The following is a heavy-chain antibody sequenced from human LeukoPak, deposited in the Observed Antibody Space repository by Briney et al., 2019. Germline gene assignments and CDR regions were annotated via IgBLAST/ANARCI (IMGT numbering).Heavy chain of an antibody. V-gene: IGHV3-30*02. CDR1: GFTFSSYG. Sequence: GGSLRLSCAASGFTFSSYGMHWVRQAPGKGLEWVTFIRYAGSSEYYADSVRGRFTISRDNSKNTLYLQMNSLRAEDMAVYYCAKDTGATRVLDYWGQGTLVTVSS. J-gene: IGHJ4*02. D-gene: IGHD1-26*01. CDR3: AKDTGATRVLDY. CDR2: IRYAGSSE.